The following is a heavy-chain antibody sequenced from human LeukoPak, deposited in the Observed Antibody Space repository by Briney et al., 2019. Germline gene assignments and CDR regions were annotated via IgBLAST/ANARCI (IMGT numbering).Heavy chain of an antibody. CDR1: GFTFSSYG. V-gene: IGHV3-23*01. CDR3: AKPHFDD. J-gene: IGHJ4*02. CDR2: ISGSGTTT. Sequence: GGSLRLSCAASGFTFSSYGMHWVRQAPGKGLEWVSAISGSGTTTYYADSVKGRFTISRDNSRNTLYLQMNSLRAGDTAVYYCAKPHFDDWGQGTLVTVSS.